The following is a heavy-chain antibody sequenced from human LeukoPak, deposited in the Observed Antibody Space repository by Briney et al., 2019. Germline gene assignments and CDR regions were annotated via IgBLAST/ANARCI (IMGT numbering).Heavy chain of an antibody. Sequence: PGGSLRLSCAASGFTFHSYAMHWVRQAPGRGLEWVAFIRYDGSKTNYGASVKGRFTISRDNSKNTLYLQMNSLRAEDTAVYYCAKESYSGGSRRGAFDIWGQGTMVTVSS. V-gene: IGHV3-30*02. CDR1: GFTFHSYA. CDR2: IRYDGSKT. CDR3: AKESYSGGSRRGAFDI. D-gene: IGHD2-15*01. J-gene: IGHJ3*02.